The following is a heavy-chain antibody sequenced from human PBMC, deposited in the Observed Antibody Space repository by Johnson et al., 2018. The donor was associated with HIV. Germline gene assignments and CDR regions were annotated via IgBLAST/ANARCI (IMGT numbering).Heavy chain of an antibody. CDR3: VRGSRYTHDNDDVYLLQAFDI. D-gene: IGHD3-16*01. V-gene: IGHV3-48*04. Sequence: VQLVESGGGLVKPGGSLRLSCAASGFTFSNAWMSWVRQAPGQGLEWVSGISWNSGSIGYADSVKGRFTISRDNAKNSLYLQMNSLRAEDTAVYYCVRGSRYTHDNDDVYLLQAFDIWGQGTVVTVSS. CDR2: ISWNSGSI. CDR1: GFTFSNAW. J-gene: IGHJ3*02.